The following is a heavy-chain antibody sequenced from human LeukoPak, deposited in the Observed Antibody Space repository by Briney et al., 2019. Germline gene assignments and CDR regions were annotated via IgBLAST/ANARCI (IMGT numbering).Heavy chain of an antibody. D-gene: IGHD2-8*01. CDR1: GGSISSSSYY. J-gene: IGHJ2*01. V-gene: IGHV4-39*01. CDR3: ARRSVYWYFDL. CDR2: IYYSGST. Sequence: SETLSLTCTVSGGSISSSSYYWGWIRQPPGKELEWVGRIYYSGSTHYNPSLESRVTISVDTSKNQFSLKLSSVTAADTAVYYCARRSVYWYFDLWGRGTLVTVSS.